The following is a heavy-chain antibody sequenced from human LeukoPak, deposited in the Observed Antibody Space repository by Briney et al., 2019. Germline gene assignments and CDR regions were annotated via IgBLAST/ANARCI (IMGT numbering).Heavy chain of an antibody. Sequence: ASVKVSCKASGYTFTSYGINWVRQAPGQGLEWMGWISPYNGNTKYAEKVQGRVTITTDTSTGTAYMELRSLNSDDTAVYYCARDQRGYGDSTGASKWIDPWGQGTLVTVSS. CDR1: GYTFTSYG. J-gene: IGHJ5*02. V-gene: IGHV1-18*01. CDR2: ISPYNGNT. D-gene: IGHD4-17*01. CDR3: ARDQRGYGDSTGASKWIDP.